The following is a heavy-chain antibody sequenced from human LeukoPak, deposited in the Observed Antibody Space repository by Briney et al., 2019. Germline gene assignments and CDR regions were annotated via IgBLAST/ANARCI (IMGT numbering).Heavy chain of an antibody. Sequence: GGSLRLSCAASGFTFSSYGMQWVRQAPGKGLEWVSYISSSGSTIYYADSVKGRFTISRDNAKNSLYLQMNSLRAEDTAVYYCARDPTSYYYDSSWDYWGQGTLVTVSS. CDR1: GFTFSSYG. CDR2: ISSSGSTI. CDR3: ARDPTSYYYDSSWDY. V-gene: IGHV3-48*04. J-gene: IGHJ4*02. D-gene: IGHD3-22*01.